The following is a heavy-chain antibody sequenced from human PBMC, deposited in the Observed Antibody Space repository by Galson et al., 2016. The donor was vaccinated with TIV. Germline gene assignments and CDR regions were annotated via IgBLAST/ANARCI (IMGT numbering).Heavy chain of an antibody. CDR1: GSRFSDYW. CDR3: ATLSSGWPNYFDN. D-gene: IGHD6-19*01. Sequence: QSGAEVKKPGESLKISCRGSGSRFSDYWIGWVRQTPEEGLEWMGVIYPGASDTKYSPSFQGQVTISADKSINTAYLQWNRLKASDTAIYFCATLSSGWPNYFDNWGQGTQAIVSS. J-gene: IGHJ4*02. CDR2: IYPGASDT. V-gene: IGHV5-51*01.